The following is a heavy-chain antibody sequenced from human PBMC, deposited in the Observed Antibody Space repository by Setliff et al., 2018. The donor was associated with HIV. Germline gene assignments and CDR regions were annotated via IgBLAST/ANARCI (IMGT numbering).Heavy chain of an antibody. V-gene: IGHV1-8*02. D-gene: IGHD6-25*01. CDR2: MNPKSGNT. CDR1: GYTFTNSD. J-gene: IGHJ6*03. Sequence: ASVKVSCKASGYTFTNSDINWVRQATGQGLEWMGWMNPKSGNTGYAQRFQGRVTMTRDTSGSTAYMGLSSLRSEDTAVYYCARGAWYTSGWHSSRYLDVWGKGTTVTVSS. CDR3: ARGAWYTSGWHSSRYLDV.